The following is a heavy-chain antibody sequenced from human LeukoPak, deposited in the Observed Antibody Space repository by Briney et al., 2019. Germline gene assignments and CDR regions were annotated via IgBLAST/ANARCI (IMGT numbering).Heavy chain of an antibody. CDR3: AKEVRQGYGDNPFDY. Sequence: GGSLRLSGAASGLTFSSNAMSWVRQAPGKGLEWVSAISGSGGSTYYADSVKGRFTISRDNSKNTLYLQMNSLRAEDTAVYYCAKEVRQGYGDNPFDYWGQGTLVTVSS. CDR2: ISGSGGST. D-gene: IGHD4-17*01. J-gene: IGHJ4*02. CDR1: GLTFSSNA. V-gene: IGHV3-23*01.